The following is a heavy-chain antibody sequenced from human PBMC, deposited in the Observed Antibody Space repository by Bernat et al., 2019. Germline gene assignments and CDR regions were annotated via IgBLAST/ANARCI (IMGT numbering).Heavy chain of an antibody. J-gene: IGHJ4*02. V-gene: IGHV4-34*01. CDR3: ARVRGYYGSGIHSDY. CDR2: INHSGST. Sequence: VQLQQWGAGLLKPSETLSPTCAVYGGSFSGYYWSWLRQPPGKGLEWIGEINHSGSTNYNPSLKSRVTISVDTSKNQFSLKLSSVTAADTAVYYCARVRGYYGSGIHSDYWGQGTLVTVSS. D-gene: IGHD3-10*01. CDR1: GGSFSGYY.